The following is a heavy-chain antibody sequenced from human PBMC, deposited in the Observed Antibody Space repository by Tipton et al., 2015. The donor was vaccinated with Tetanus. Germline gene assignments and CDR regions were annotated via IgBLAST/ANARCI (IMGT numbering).Heavy chain of an antibody. CDR1: GGSISSGDYY. CDR3: ARSSSGYLDY. V-gene: IGHV4-30-4*01. CDR2: IYYSGST. Sequence: LRLSCTVSGGSISSGDYYWSWIRQPPGQGLEWIGYIYYSGSTYYNPSLKSRVTISVDTSKNQFSLKLSSVTAADTAVYYCARSSSGYLDYWGQGTLVTVSS. D-gene: IGHD3-3*01. J-gene: IGHJ4*02.